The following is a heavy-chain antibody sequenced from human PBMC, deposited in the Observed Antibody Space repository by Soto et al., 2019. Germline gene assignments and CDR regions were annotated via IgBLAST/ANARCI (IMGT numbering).Heavy chain of an antibody. CDR1: AYTFTRYD. CDR3: ARGGPTSADHYYGMDV. D-gene: IGHD3-10*01. J-gene: IGHJ6*02. CDR2: INSYNGNA. V-gene: IGHV1-18*01. Sequence: QVQLVQSGGEGKKPGASVKVSCEASAYTFTRYDVNWVRQAPGQGLEWMGWINSYNGNAEYAQNLQGRGPMTIVTSTSTAYMELRSLRSDDTAVYYCARGGPTSADHYYGMDVWGQGTTVTVSS.